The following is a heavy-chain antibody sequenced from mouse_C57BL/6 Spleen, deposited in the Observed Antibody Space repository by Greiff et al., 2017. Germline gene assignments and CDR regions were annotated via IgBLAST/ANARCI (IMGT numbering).Heavy chain of an antibody. J-gene: IGHJ1*03. CDR2: ISSGGSYT. CDR3: ARLIVRYFDV. Sequence: EVQGVESGGDLVKPGGSLKLSCAASGFTFSSYGMSWVRQTPDKRLEWVATISSGGSYTYYPDSVKGRFTISRDNAKNTLYLQMSSLKSEDTAMYYCARLIVRYFDVWGTGTTVTVSS. D-gene: IGHD1-1*01. V-gene: IGHV5-6*01. CDR1: GFTFSSYG.